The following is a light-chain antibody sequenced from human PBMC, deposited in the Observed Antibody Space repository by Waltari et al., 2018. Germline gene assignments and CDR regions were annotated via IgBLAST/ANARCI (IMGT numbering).Light chain of an antibody. CDR3: MQALEIPLT. CDR2: RVS. CDR1: QSVLYSDGNTY. J-gene: IGKJ4*01. Sequence: DIVMTQIPLSLPVPPGEPASISSTSTQSVLYSDGNTYLYWYVQKPGQPPRLLISRVSNRFSGVPDRFSGSGSGTDFTLKISRVEAEDVGVYYCMQALEIPLTFGGGTKVEIK. V-gene: IGKV2-29*02.